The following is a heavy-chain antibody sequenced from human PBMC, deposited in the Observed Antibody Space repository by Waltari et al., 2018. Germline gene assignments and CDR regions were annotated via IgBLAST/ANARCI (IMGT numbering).Heavy chain of an antibody. CDR1: GFTFSSYS. V-gene: IGHV3-48*01. J-gene: IGHJ4*02. CDR2: ISSSSSTI. CDR3: ARKSNFFDY. Sequence: EVQLVESGGGLVQPGGSLRLSCAASGFTFSSYSMNWVRQGPGKGLEWVSYISSSSSTIDYADSVKGRFTISRDNAKNSLYLQMNSLRAEDTAVYYCARKSNFFDYWGQGTLVTVSS.